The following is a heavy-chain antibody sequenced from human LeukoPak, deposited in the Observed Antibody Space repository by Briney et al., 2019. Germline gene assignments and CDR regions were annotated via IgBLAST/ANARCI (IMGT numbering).Heavy chain of an antibody. CDR3: ARVDSGIAVADSPFDY. D-gene: IGHD6-19*01. CDR2: ISRTGNYI. CDR1: GFTFSTYS. J-gene: IGHJ4*02. Sequence: GGSLRLSCAASGFTFSTYSMNWVCQAPGKGLEWVSSISRTGNYIYYADSVKGRFTISRDSSKNTLYLQMNSLRAEDTAVYYCARVDSGIAVADSPFDYWGQGTLVTVSS. V-gene: IGHV3-21*01.